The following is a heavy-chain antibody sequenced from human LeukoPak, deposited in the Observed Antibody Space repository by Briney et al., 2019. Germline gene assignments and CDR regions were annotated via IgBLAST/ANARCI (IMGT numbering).Heavy chain of an antibody. CDR3: ARAWGGSGSYPFDY. J-gene: IGHJ4*02. Sequence: ASVKVSCKTSGYTFTNFYLHWVRQAPGQGLEWMGWINPNSGGTNYAQKFQGRVTMTRDTSISTAYMELSRLRSDDTAVYYCARAWGGSGSYPFDYWGQGTLVTVSS. D-gene: IGHD3-10*01. V-gene: IGHV1-2*02. CDR1: GYTFTNFY. CDR2: INPNSGGT.